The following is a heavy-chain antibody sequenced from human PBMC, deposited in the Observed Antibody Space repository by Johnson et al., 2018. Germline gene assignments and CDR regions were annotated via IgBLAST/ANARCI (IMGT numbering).Heavy chain of an antibody. V-gene: IGHV3-33*01. D-gene: IGHD3-22*01. CDR2: IWYDGSNK. CDR1: GFTFSSYG. CDR3: ARAYYYDSSDAFDI. Sequence: QVQLVESGGGVVQXGRSXRLXCAASGFTFSSYGMHWVRQAPGKGLEWVAVIWYDGSNKYYADSVKGRFTISRDNSKNTLYLQMNSLRAEDTAVYYCARAYYYDSSDAFDIWGQGTMVTVSS. J-gene: IGHJ3*02.